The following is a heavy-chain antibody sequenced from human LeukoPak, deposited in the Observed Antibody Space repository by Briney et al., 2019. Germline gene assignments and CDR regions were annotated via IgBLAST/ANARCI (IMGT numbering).Heavy chain of an antibody. Sequence: SETLSLTCAVYGGSFSGYYWSWIRQPPGKGLEWIGEINHSGSTNYNPSLKSRVTISVDTSKNQFSLKLSSVTAADTAVYYCRSGYYYGRHLDYWGQGTLVTVSS. CDR2: INHSGST. J-gene: IGHJ4*02. CDR1: GGSFSGYY. D-gene: IGHD3-22*01. V-gene: IGHV4-34*01. CDR3: RSGYYYGRHLDY.